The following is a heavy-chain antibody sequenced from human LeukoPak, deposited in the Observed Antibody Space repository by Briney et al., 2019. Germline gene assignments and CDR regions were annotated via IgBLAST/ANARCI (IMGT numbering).Heavy chain of an antibody. D-gene: IGHD3-10*01. CDR2: ISIGGTTI. CDR3: ARDHVNYYGSGSYYPPTNDFDI. V-gene: IGHV3-11*01. J-gene: IGHJ3*02. Sequence: PGGSLRLSCAASGFTFSDYYMSWIRQAPGKGLEWVSYISIGGTTIYYADSVKGRFTISRDNAKNSLYLQMNSLRAEDTAVYYCARDHVNYYGSGSYYPPTNDFDIWGQGTVVTVSS. CDR1: GFTFSDYY.